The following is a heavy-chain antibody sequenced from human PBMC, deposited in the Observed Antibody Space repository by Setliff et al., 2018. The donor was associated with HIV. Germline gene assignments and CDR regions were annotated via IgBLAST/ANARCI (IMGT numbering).Heavy chain of an antibody. Sequence: GGSLRLSCAASGFTFNHWWMSWVRQAPGKGLEWVALLSPDGTEGKYVDSVKGRFTISRDNAKTSLYLQMNNLRVEDTGTFYCARDIIRPHNYDSSAYYLDYWGQGTLVTVSS. V-gene: IGHV3-7*01. CDR3: ARDIIRPHNYDSSAYYLDY. J-gene: IGHJ4*02. CDR1: GFTFNHWW. CDR2: LSPDGTEG. D-gene: IGHD3-22*01.